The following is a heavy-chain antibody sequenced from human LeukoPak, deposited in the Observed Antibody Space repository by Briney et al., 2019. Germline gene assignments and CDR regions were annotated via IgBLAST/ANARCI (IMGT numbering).Heavy chain of an antibody. CDR3: ARMEPGAAVDY. Sequence: SETLSLTCTVSGYSISSGYYWGWIRQPPGKGLEWIGSIYHSGSTYYNPSLKSRVTISVDTSKNQFSLKLSSVTAADTAVYYCARMEPGAAVDYWGQGTLVTVSS. CDR1: GYSISSGYY. V-gene: IGHV4-38-2*02. D-gene: IGHD2-15*01. J-gene: IGHJ4*02. CDR2: IYHSGST.